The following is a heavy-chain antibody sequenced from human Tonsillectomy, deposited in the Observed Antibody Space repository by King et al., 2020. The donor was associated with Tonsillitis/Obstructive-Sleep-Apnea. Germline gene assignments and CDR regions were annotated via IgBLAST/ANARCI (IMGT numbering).Heavy chain of an antibody. J-gene: IGHJ4*02. Sequence: VQLQQSGPGLVKPSQTLSLTCAISGDRVSSNSAAWNSIRQSPSRGLEWLGRTYYRSKWYHDYAVSVKSRLTINPDTSKNQFSLQLNSVTPEDTAVYYCARDRSGSYYLPDYFAYWGQGTLVTVSS. CDR3: ARDRSGSYYLPDYFAY. CDR2: TYYRSKWYH. V-gene: IGHV6-1*01. D-gene: IGHD1-26*01. CDR1: GDRVSSNSAA.